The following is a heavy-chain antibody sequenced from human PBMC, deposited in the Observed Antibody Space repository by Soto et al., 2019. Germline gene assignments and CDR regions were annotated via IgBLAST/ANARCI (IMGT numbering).Heavy chain of an antibody. Sequence: EVQLLESGGGLVQPGGSLRLSCAASGFTFSSYAMSWVRQAPGKGLEWVSAISGSGGSTYYADSVKGRFMISRDNSKNTLYLQMNSLRAEDTAVYYCSKDSSPYSSSWYFFDYWGQGTLVTVSP. CDR3: SKDSSPYSSSWYFFDY. V-gene: IGHV3-23*01. J-gene: IGHJ4*02. CDR1: GFTFSSYA. CDR2: ISGSGGST. D-gene: IGHD6-13*01.